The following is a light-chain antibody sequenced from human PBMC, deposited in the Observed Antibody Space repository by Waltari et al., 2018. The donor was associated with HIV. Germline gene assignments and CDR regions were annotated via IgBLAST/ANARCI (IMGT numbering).Light chain of an antibody. CDR3: QQYYSSPFT. J-gene: IGKJ4*01. CDR2: WAS. V-gene: IGKV4-1*01. Sequence: DIVMTQSPDSLAVSLGERATINCKSSQSGLYRSNNKKHLAWYQQKPGQPPKLLIYWASTREFWVPDRFSGSGSGTDFTLTISSLQAEDVAVYYCQQYYSSPFTFGGGTRVEIK. CDR1: QSGLYRSNNKKH.